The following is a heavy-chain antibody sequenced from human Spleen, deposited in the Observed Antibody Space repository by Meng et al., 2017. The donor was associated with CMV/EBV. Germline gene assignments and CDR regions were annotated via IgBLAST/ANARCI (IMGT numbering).Heavy chain of an antibody. CDR1: EYTFSIYH. D-gene: IGHD3-22*01. CDR2: IDPSGGST. J-gene: IGHJ4*02. V-gene: IGHV1-46*01. Sequence: ASVKVSCKASEYTFSIYHMHWVRQAPGQGLEWMGIIDPSGGSTSYAQKFQGRVTMTTDTSTSTAYMELRSLRSDDTAVYYCARDHYYDSSGSHWGQGTLVTVSS. CDR3: ARDHYYDSSGSH.